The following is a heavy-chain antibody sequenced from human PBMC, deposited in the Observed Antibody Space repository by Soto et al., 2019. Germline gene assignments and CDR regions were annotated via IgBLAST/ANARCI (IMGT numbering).Heavy chain of an antibody. Sequence: SETLSLTCAVYGGSFSGYYWSWIRQPPGKGLEWIGEINHSGSTNYNPSLKSRVTISVDTSKNQFPLKLSSVTAADTAVYYCARGSGIVVVPAAMLNWFDPWGQGTLVTVSS. CDR2: INHSGST. V-gene: IGHV4-34*01. D-gene: IGHD2-2*01. CDR1: GGSFSGYY. CDR3: ARGSGIVVVPAAMLNWFDP. J-gene: IGHJ5*02.